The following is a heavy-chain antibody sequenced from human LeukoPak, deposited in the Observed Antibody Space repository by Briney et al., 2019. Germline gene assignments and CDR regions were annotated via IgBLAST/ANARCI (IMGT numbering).Heavy chain of an antibody. D-gene: IGHD3-16*01. CDR2: IVSSRSYT. V-gene: IGHV3-11*03. J-gene: IGHJ4*02. Sequence: GGSLRLSCAASGFTFSDYYMSWIRQAPGKGLEWVSYIVSSRSYTNYADSVKGRFTISRDNAKNSLFLQMNSLRAEDTAVYYCARPVWGSYYWDYWGQGTLVTVSS. CDR3: ARPVWGSYYWDY. CDR1: GFTFSDYY.